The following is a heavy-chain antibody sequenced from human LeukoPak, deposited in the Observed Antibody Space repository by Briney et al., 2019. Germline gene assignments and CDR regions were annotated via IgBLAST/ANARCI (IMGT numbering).Heavy chain of an antibody. V-gene: IGHV6-1*01. CDR1: GDSVSSYSAA. D-gene: IGHD4-23*01. Sequence: SQTLSLTCAISGDSVSSYSAAWSWIRQSPSRGLEWLERTYYRSKWYDYYAVSVKSRITINPDTSKNQFSLQLASVTPEDTAVYYCARSGGHDAFDIWGQGTMVTVSS. CDR3: ARSGGHDAFDI. CDR2: TYYRSKWYD. J-gene: IGHJ3*02.